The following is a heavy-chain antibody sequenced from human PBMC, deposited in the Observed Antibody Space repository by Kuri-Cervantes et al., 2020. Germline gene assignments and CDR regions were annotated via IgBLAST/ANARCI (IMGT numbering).Heavy chain of an antibody. D-gene: IGHD6-13*01. Sequence: GESLKISCAASGFTFSSYAMSWVRQAPGKGLEWVSAISGSGGSTYYADSVKGRFTISRDNSKNTLYLQMNSLRAEDTAVYYCARDRAEYSSSWYNYFDYWGQGTLVTVSS. CDR1: GFTFSSYA. CDR2: ISGSGGST. J-gene: IGHJ4*02. V-gene: IGHV3-23*01. CDR3: ARDRAEYSSSWYNYFDY.